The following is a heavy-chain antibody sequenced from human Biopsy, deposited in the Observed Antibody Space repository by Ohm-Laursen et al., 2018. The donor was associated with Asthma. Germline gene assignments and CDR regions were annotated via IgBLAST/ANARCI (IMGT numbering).Heavy chain of an antibody. D-gene: IGHD6-19*01. CDR1: GGSIISSSW. CDR2: FYHSGPT. CDR3: AKIYDRLVRYGMDV. Sequence: SETLSLTCTVSGGSIISSSWWSWVRPTPGKGLEGIGEFYHSGPTNYNPSLKSRVTISVDKSKNQFSLKLTSVTAADTAVYYCAKIYDRLVRYGMDVWGQGTTVTVSS. V-gene: IGHV4-4*02. J-gene: IGHJ6*02.